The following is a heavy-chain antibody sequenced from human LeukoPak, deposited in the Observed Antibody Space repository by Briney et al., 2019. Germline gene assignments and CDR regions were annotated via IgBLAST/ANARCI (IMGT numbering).Heavy chain of an antibody. D-gene: IGHD2-2*02. V-gene: IGHV3-30-3*01. CDR2: ISYDGSHK. J-gene: IGHJ3*02. CDR1: GFTFSSYS. CDR3: ARDCRGSTSCYTGGAFDI. Sequence: GRSLRLSCAASGFTFSSYSMHWVRQAPGKGLEWVAVISYDGSHKYYADSVKGRFTISRDNSKNTLYLQMNSLRAEDTAVHYCARDCRGSTSCYTGGAFDIWGQGTLVTVSS.